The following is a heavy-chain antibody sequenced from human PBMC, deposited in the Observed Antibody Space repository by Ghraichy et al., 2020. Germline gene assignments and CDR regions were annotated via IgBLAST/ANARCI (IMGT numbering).Heavy chain of an antibody. CDR3: AKGIVGTVSASDY. V-gene: IGHV3-23*01. Sequence: GGSLRLSCSASGFTFSSYAMSWVRQAPGKGLEWVSSISGSGGRTYYADSVKGRFTISRDKSKNTLYLQMNSLRVEDTAVFYCAKGIVGTVSASDYWGQGTLVTVSS. CDR1: GFTFSSYA. CDR2: ISGSGGRT. J-gene: IGHJ4*02. D-gene: IGHD1-26*01.